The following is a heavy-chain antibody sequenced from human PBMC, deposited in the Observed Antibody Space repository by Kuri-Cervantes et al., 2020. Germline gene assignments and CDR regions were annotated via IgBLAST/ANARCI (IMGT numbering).Heavy chain of an antibody. D-gene: IGHD3-10*01. Sequence: GESLKISCAASEFTFSNYWVTWARQAPGKGLEWVANIKQDGSEKYYVDSVKGRFTISRDNAKNSLYLQMNSLRAEDTAVYYCARVKMVRGRTDAFDIWGQGTMVTVSS. CDR1: EFTFSNYW. V-gene: IGHV3-7*01. CDR3: ARVKMVRGRTDAFDI. CDR2: IKQDGSEK. J-gene: IGHJ3*02.